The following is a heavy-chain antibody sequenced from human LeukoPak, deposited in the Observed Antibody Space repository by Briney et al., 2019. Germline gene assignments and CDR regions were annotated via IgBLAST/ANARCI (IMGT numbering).Heavy chain of an antibody. CDR3: ARFDYGGNSVVY. J-gene: IGHJ4*02. Sequence: GGSLSLSCAASGFTFSSYSMNCVRDAPGEGVEWVSCISSSNSTIYYADSVKGRFTISRNNAKNSLYLQMNSLRAEDTAVYYCARFDYGGNSVVYWGQGTLVTVSS. CDR2: ISSSNSTI. CDR1: GFTFSSYS. D-gene: IGHD4-23*01. V-gene: IGHV3-48*01.